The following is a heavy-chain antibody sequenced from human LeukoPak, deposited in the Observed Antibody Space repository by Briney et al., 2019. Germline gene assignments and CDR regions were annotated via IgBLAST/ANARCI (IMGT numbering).Heavy chain of an antibody. CDR2: IYYSGST. CDR3: ARETTSIAARRGFDY. CDR1: GGSISSGDYY. Sequence: SQTLSLTCTVSGGSISSGDYYWSWIRLPPGKGLGWIGYIYYSGSTYYNPSLKSRVTISVDTSKNQFSLKLSSVTAADTAVYYCARETTSIAARRGFDYWGQGTLVTVSS. D-gene: IGHD6-6*01. J-gene: IGHJ4*02. V-gene: IGHV4-30-4*01.